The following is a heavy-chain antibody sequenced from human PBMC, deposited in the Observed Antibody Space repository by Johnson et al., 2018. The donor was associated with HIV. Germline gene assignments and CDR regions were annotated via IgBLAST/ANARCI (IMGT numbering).Heavy chain of an antibody. CDR1: GFTFSSYD. Sequence: MQLVESGGGLVQPGGSLRLSCAASGFTFSSYDMHWVRQATGKGLEWVSAIGTAGDTYYPGSVKGRFTITRENAKNTFYLQMNSLGAGDTAVSYGARVTNDAFDIWGQGTMVTVSS. CDR2: IGTAGDT. CDR3: ARVTNDAFDI. J-gene: IGHJ3*02. V-gene: IGHV3-13*01.